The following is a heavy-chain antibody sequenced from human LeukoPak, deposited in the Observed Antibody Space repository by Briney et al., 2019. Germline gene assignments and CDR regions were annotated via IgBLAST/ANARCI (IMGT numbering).Heavy chain of an antibody. V-gene: IGHV4-4*07. Sequence: SETLSLTCAVSGVSLSVYYWVWIRQPAGKGLEWIGRIHTSGNADYNPSLKSRVTMSVDTSKNQFSLRLRSVTAADTAVYYCTRDPGDYNHDWYFDVWGRGTLISVSS. J-gene: IGHJ2*01. CDR2: IHTSGNA. CDR1: GVSLSVYY. CDR3: TRDPGDYNHDWYFDV. D-gene: IGHD4-17*01.